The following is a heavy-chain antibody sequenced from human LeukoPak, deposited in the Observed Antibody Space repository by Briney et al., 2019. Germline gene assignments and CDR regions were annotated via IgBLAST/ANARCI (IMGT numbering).Heavy chain of an antibody. D-gene: IGHD5-18*01. J-gene: IGHJ4*02. V-gene: IGHV1-69*06. CDR2: IIPIFGTA. CDR1: VGTFIIYA. CDR3: ARERDIQLWSFDY. Sequence: SVKVSSKASVGTFIIYAISWVRPAPGQGLEWMGRIIPIFGTANYAQKFQGRVTITADKSTSTAYMELSSLRSEDTAVYYCARERDIQLWSFDYWGQGTLVTVSS.